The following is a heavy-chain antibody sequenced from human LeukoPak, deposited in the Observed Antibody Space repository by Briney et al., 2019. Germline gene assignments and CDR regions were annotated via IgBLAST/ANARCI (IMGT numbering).Heavy chain of an antibody. J-gene: IGHJ4*02. V-gene: IGHV3-23*01. Sequence: PGRSLRLSCAASGFTFSSYAMSWVRQAPGKGLEWVSAISGSGGSTYYADSVKGRFTISRDNSKNTLYLQMNSLRAEDTAVYYCARDWSGYYSYSGVDYWGQGTLVTVSS. CDR1: GFTFSSYA. CDR3: ARDWSGYYSYSGVDY. D-gene: IGHD3-3*01. CDR2: ISGSGGST.